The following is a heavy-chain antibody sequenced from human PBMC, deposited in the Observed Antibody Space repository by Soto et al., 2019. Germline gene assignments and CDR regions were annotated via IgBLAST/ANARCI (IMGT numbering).Heavy chain of an antibody. CDR3: ARDHLNLRWFDP. CDR1: GGSISSGGYY. Sequence: PSETLSLTCTVSGGSISSGGYYWSWIRQHPGKGLEWIGYIYYSGSTYYNPSLKSRVTISVDTSKNQFSLKLSSVTAADTAVYYCARDHLNLRWFDPWGQGTLVTVSS. V-gene: IGHV4-31*03. J-gene: IGHJ5*02. CDR2: IYYSGST.